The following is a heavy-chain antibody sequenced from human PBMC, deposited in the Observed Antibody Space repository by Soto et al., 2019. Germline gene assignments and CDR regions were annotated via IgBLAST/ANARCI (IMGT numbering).Heavy chain of an antibody. J-gene: IGHJ6*02. Sequence: QVQLVESGGGVVQPGRSLTVPCAASGISISTYAMHWVRQAPGKGLEWVAVISQDGSVKYYADSVKGRFTISRDNPKNTLFLQMNSLGADDTAVYYCAGRQQNYYYYGMDVWGQGTTVTVSS. CDR1: GISISTYA. V-gene: IGHV3-30*03. D-gene: IGHD6-13*01. CDR3: AGRQQNYYYYGMDV. CDR2: ISQDGSVK.